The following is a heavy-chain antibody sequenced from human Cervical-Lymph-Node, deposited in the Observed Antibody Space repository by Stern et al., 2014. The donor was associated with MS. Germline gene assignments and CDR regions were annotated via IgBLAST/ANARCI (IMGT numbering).Heavy chain of an antibody. CDR1: GYTFGSYG. CDR3: ARGVVAPFDY. CDR2: ISTSNGNA. V-gene: IGHV1-18*01. J-gene: IGHJ4*02. D-gene: IGHD2-15*01. Sequence: QDQLVQSGAEVKNPGASVKVSCKASGYTFGSYGISWGRQAPGQGLEWMGWISTSNGNANYAQKFQGRVIMTTETSTNTAYLELRSLISDDTAVYYCARGVVAPFDYWGQGTLVTVSS.